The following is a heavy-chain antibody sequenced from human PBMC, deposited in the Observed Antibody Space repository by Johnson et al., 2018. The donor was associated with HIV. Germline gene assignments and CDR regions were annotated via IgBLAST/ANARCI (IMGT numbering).Heavy chain of an antibody. D-gene: IGHD1-26*01. J-gene: IGHJ3*02. CDR3: AKEGGSYSMGRDAFDI. V-gene: IGHV3-9*01. CDR2: ISWNSGSI. CDR1: GFTFDDYA. Sequence: VQLVESGGGLVQPGRSLRLSCAASGFTFDDYAMHWVRQAPGKGLEWVSGISWNSGSIGYADSVKGRFTISRDNAKNSLYLQMNSLRAEDTAVYYCAKEGGSYSMGRDAFDIWGQGTMVTVSS.